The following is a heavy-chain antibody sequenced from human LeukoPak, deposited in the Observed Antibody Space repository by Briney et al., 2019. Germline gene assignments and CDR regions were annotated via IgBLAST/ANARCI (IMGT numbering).Heavy chain of an antibody. CDR2: ISSSSSYI. V-gene: IGHV3-21*01. CDR3: ARDKYYDSSGYYTETLYGMDV. Sequence: PGGSLRLSCAASGFTFCSYSMNWVRQAPGKGLEWVSSISSSSSYIYYADSVKGRFTISRDNAKNSLYVQMNSLRAEDTAVYYCARDKYYDSSGYYTETLYGMDVWGQGTTVTVSS. J-gene: IGHJ6*02. D-gene: IGHD3-22*01. CDR1: GFTFCSYS.